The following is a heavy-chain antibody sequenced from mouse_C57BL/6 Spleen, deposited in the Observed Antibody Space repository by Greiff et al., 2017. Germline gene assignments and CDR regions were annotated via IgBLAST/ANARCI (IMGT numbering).Heavy chain of an antibody. CDR3: ERRDSSGCAWFAY. CDR1: GFTFSDYY. D-gene: IGHD3-2*02. CDR2: ISNGGGST. Sequence: DVHLVESGGGLVQPGGSLKLSCAASGFTFSDYYMYWVRQTPEKRLEWVAYISNGGGSTYYPDPVKGRFTISRENAKNTLYLQLRRLKAEDTAMYYCERRDSSGCAWFAYWGQGTLVTVSA. V-gene: IGHV5-12*01. J-gene: IGHJ3*01.